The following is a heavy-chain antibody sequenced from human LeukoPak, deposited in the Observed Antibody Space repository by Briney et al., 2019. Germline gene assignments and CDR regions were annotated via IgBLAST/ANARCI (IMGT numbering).Heavy chain of an antibody. CDR2: IYYSGST. V-gene: IGHV4-39*07. J-gene: IGHJ5*02. Sequence: SETLSLTCTVSGGSISSSSYYWGWIRQPPGKGLEWIGSIYYSGSTYYNPSLKSRVTISVDTSKNQFSLKLSSVTAADTAVYYCARDGSIWPTEGWFDPWGQGTLVTVSS. CDR1: GGSISSSSYY. CDR3: ARDGSIWPTEGWFDP. D-gene: IGHD6-13*01.